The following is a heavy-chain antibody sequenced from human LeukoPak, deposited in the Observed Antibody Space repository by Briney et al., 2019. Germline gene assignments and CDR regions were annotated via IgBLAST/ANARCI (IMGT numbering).Heavy chain of an antibody. J-gene: IGHJ3*02. CDR1: GFTVSSNY. CDR3: AREWKFDI. CDR2: IYSGGTT. Sequence: GGSLRLSCAASGFTVSSNYMSWVRQAPGKGLERVSVIYSGGTTYYADSVKGRFTISRDNSKNTLYLQMNSLRAEDTAIYYCAREWKFDIWGQGTMVTVSS. D-gene: IGHD1-1*01. V-gene: IGHV3-53*01.